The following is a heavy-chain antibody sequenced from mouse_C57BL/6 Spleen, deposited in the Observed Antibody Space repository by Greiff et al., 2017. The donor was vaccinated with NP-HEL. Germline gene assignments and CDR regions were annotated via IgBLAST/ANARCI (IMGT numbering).Heavy chain of an antibody. V-gene: IGHV1-18*01. CDR3: ARGVWLLETYYAMDY. D-gene: IGHD2-3*01. J-gene: IGHJ4*01. CDR1: GYTFTDYN. Sequence: EVQLQQSGPELVKPGASVKIPCKASGYTFTDYNMDWVKQSHGKSLEWIGDINPNNGGTIYNQKFKGKATLTVDKSSSTAYMELRSLTSEDTAVYYCARGVWLLETYYAMDYWGQGTSVTVSS. CDR2: INPNNGGT.